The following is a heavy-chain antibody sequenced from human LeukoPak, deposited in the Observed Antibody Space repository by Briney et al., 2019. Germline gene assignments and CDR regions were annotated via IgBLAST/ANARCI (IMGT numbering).Heavy chain of an antibody. CDR3: TRVLRYPDY. J-gene: IGHJ4*02. CDR2: IRSKANGYAT. Sequence: GRSLRLSCAASGFTFSGSAMHWVRQASGKGLEWVGRIRSKANGYATAYAASVKGRFTISRDDSKDTAYLQMNSLKTEDTAVYYCTRVLRYPDYWGQGTLVTVSS. CDR1: GFTFSGSA. V-gene: IGHV3-73*01. D-gene: IGHD3-9*01.